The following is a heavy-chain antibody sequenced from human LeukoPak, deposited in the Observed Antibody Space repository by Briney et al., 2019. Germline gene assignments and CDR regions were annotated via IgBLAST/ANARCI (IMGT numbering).Heavy chain of an antibody. V-gene: IGHV3-48*01. J-gene: IGHJ4*02. CDR2: ISSRSSTI. D-gene: IGHD6-13*01. Sequence: GGSLRLSCAASGFTFSSYSMNWVRQAPGKGLEWVSYISSRSSTIYYADSVKGRFTISRDNAENSLYLQMNSLRAEDTAVYYCARVMGMYSSSWPFDYWGQGTLVTVSS. CDR3: ARVMGMYSSSWPFDY. CDR1: GFTFSSYS.